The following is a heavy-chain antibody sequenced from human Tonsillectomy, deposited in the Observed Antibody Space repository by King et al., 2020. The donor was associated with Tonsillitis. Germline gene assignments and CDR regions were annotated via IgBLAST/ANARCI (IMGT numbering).Heavy chain of an antibody. Sequence: QLVQSGAEVNKPGASVNVSCKASGYTLTGYYMHWVHQAPGQGLEWMGWIHPNSGGTNNAHKFQGRVTMTRTTSISTAYMELSRLRSDDTAVYYCAITYSGGWLQLGYFDYWGQGTLVTVSS. CDR3: AITYSGGWLQLGYFDY. J-gene: IGHJ4*02. V-gene: IGHV1-2*07. CDR2: IHPNSGGT. D-gene: IGHD5-24*01. CDR1: GYTLTGYY.